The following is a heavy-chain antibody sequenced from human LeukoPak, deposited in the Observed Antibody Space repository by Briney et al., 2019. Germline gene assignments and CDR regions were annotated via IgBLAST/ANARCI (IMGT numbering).Heavy chain of an antibody. CDR2: MWSDGRST. Sequence: GGSLRLSCAASGFTFSRYGMNWVRQAPGKGLEWVAVMWSDGRSTYYTDSVKGRFTISRDNSKNTLYLQMNSLRAEDTAVYYCARGYDSSGYHQYYFDYWGQGTLVTVSS. CDR1: GFTFSRYG. D-gene: IGHD3-22*01. V-gene: IGHV3-33*07. J-gene: IGHJ4*02. CDR3: ARGYDSSGYHQYYFDY.